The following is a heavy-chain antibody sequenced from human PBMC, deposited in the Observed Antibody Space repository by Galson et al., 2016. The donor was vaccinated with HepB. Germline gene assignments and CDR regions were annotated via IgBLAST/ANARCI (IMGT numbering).Heavy chain of an antibody. J-gene: IGHJ4*02. V-gene: IGHV3-74*01. D-gene: IGHD2-15*01. CDR1: GFTFTVYW. CDR2: INLDGSTT. CDR3: VSGYDAHAYGY. Sequence: SLRLSCAASGFTFTVYWVYWVRQAPGKGLVWVSHINLDGSTTTYADSVKGRFTISRDNARNTLDLQMDSLRAEDTAVYYCVSGYDAHAYGYWGQGTLVTVSS.